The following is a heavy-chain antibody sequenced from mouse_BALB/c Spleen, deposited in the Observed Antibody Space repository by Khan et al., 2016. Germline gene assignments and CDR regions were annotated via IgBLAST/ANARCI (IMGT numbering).Heavy chain of an antibody. D-gene: IGHD2-4*01. V-gene: IGHV5-9-3*01. Sequence: EVELVESGGGLVKPGGSLKLSCAASGFTFSSYAMSWVRQTPEKRLEWVATISGGGRYTYYPDSVKGRFTISRDNAKNTLYLQMSSLRSEDTAMDYCARQGGLDYDEAVDNRGRGTAVTVSS. J-gene: IGHJ4*01. CDR1: GFTFSSYA. CDR2: ISGGGRYT. CDR3: ARQGGLDYDEAVDN.